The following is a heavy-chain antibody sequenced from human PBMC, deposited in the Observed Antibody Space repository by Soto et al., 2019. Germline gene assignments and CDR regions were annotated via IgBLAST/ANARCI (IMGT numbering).Heavy chain of an antibody. J-gene: IGHJ4*02. Sequence: SETLSLTCTVSGGSISSYYWSWIRQSPGKGLEWIGYIYYSGSTDYNPSLKSRVTISVHTSKNQFSLKLRSATAADTAVYYCARASGVGVVGSIGPIDYWGQGTLVTVSS. V-gene: IGHV4-59*01. CDR3: ARASGVGVVGSIGPIDY. CDR1: GGSISSYY. D-gene: IGHD1-26*01. CDR2: IYYSGST.